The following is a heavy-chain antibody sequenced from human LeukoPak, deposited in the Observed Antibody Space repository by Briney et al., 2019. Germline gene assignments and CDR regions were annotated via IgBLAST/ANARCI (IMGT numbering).Heavy chain of an antibody. Sequence: GAPRPPCSAVGFNFSSCNQNWVRQASGEGLEWPSYISSSSSTIYYADSVKGRFTISRDNAKNSLFLQMNSLRAEDTAVYYCARDRAVVPAAIDYWGQGTLVTVSS. CDR2: ISSSSSTI. CDR3: ARDRAVVPAAIDY. V-gene: IGHV3-48*01. CDR1: GFNFSSCN. D-gene: IGHD2-2*01. J-gene: IGHJ4*02.